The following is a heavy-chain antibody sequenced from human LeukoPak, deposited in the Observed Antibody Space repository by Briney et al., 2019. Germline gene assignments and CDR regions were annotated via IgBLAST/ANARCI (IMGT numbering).Heavy chain of an antibody. CDR2: MNPNSGNT. Sequence: ASVKVSCKASGYTFTSYDINWVRQATGQGLEWMGWMNPNSGNTGYAQKFQGRVTMTRNTSISTAYMELSSLRSEDTAVYYCARYGSGQYYYDSSGYWGDYGMDVWGQGTTVTVSS. V-gene: IGHV1-8*01. CDR3: ARYGSGQYYYDSSGYWGDYGMDV. J-gene: IGHJ6*02. D-gene: IGHD3-22*01. CDR1: GYTFTSYD.